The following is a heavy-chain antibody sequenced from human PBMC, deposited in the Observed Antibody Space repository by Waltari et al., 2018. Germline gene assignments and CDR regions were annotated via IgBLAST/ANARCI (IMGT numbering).Heavy chain of an antibody. Sequence: AHLVQCGAEVKKPGASVKVSCKASGYTFSGYQIHWVRQAPGQGLEWMGWINPNSGGTNYAENFQGRVTITRDTSIRTAYMELSRLRSDDTAMYYCARDLVVGSGDYWGQGTLVTVSS. V-gene: IGHV1-2*02. CDR3: ARDLVVGSGDY. CDR1: GYTFSGYQ. D-gene: IGHD1-26*01. J-gene: IGHJ4*02. CDR2: INPNSGGT.